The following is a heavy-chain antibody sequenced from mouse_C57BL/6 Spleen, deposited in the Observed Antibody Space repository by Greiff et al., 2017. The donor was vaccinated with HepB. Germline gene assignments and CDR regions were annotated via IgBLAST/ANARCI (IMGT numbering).Heavy chain of an antibody. CDR3: ASNYGSSYYWCFDV. CDR2: ISSGSSTI. Sequence: EVMLVESGGGLVKPGGSLKLSCAASGFTFSDYGMHWVRQAPERGLEWVAYISSGSSTIYYADTVKGRFTISRDNAKNTLFLQMTSLRSEDTAMYYCASNYGSSYYWCFDVWGTGTTVTVSS. CDR1: GFTFSDYG. V-gene: IGHV5-17*01. D-gene: IGHD1-1*01. J-gene: IGHJ1*03.